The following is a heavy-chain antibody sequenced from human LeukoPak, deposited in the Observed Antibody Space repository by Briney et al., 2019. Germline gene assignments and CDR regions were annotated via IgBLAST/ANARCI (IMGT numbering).Heavy chain of an antibody. J-gene: IGHJ4*02. CDR3: ARESITGHRDFDY. CDR1: GFTFSDYY. Sequence: GGSLRLSCVASGFTFSDYYMSWIRQAPGKGLEGGAYISRSGTTIHYADSVKGRFTISRDNAKNSLYLQMNSLRAEDTAVYYCARESITGHRDFDYWGQGTLVTVSS. D-gene: IGHD1-20*01. V-gene: IGHV3-11*04. CDR2: ISRSGTTI.